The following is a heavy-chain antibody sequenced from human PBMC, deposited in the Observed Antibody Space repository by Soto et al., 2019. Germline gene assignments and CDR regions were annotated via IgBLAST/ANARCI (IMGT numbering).Heavy chain of an antibody. CDR3: ARSLGQSSGWYVY. CDR2: INPNSGGT. V-gene: IGHV1-2*02. D-gene: IGHD6-19*01. Sequence: QVQLVQSRAEVRKPGASVKVSCKASGYTFTGYYMHWVRQAPGQGLEWMGWINPNSGGTNYAQKFQGRVTMTRDTSISTAYMQLSRLRSDDTAVYYCARSLGQSSGWYVYWGQGTLVTVSS. CDR1: GYTFTGYY. J-gene: IGHJ4*02.